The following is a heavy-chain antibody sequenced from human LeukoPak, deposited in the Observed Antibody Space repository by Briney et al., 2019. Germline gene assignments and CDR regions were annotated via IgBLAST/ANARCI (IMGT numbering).Heavy chain of an antibody. CDR2: IKQDGSEK. V-gene: IGHV3-7*01. D-gene: IGHD3-9*01. CDR1: GFSFRGYW. Sequence: GGSLRLSCAATGFSFRGYWMNWVRQAPGKGLEWLASIKQDGSEKHYKGSVEGRFTISRDNAKNSLHLQMNSLRAEDTAVYYCAGGSGYLLTSWGQGTLVTVSS. J-gene: IGHJ5*02. CDR3: AGGSGYLLTS.